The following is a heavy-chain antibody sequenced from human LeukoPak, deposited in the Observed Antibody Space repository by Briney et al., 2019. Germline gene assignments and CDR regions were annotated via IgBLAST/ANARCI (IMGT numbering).Heavy chain of an antibody. D-gene: IGHD1-26*01. CDR2: INDNGGRT. V-gene: IGHV3-64D*09. J-gene: IGHJ4*02. Sequence: GGSLRLSCSASGFTFSRYAMHWVRQAPGKGLEYVSGINDNGGRTHYADSVKGRFSISRDNSKNTLHLQMSTLRAEATALYYCVKDVGGSYAFDYWGQGILVTVAS. CDR1: GFTFSRYA. CDR3: VKDVGGSYAFDY.